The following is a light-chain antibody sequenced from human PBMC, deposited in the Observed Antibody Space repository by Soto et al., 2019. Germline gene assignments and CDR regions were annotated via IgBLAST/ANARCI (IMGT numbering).Light chain of an antibody. Sequence: DIQMTQSPSSLSASVGDRVTITCRASQNINSYLNWYQQKPGKAPKLLIYAASSLLASSLQSGVPSRFSGSGSGTDFTLTISSLQPEDSATYYCQQSYSSPQVTFGGGTKVEIK. V-gene: IGKV1-39*01. J-gene: IGKJ4*01. CDR3: QQSYSSPQVT. CDR1: QNINSY. CDR2: AASSLLAS.